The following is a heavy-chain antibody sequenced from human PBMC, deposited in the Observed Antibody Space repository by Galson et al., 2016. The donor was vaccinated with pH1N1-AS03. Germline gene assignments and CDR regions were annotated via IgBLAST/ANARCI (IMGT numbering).Heavy chain of an antibody. CDR2: IKGKGNGGTM. CDR1: FTFSDAW. J-gene: IGHJ4*02. Sequence: FTFSDAWMTWVRQAPGKGLEWVGRIKGKGNGGTMDYAAPVKGRFTISRDDSKTTVYLQMNSLKVEDTALYYCTTVRDPTSSSFNHGGQGTLVTVSS. CDR3: TTVRDPTSSSFNH. V-gene: IGHV3-15*01. D-gene: IGHD2-21*01.